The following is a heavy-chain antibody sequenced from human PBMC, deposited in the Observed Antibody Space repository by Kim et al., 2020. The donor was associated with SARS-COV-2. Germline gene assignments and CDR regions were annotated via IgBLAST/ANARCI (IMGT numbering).Heavy chain of an antibody. CDR3: ARLQTGATGTTRAFDI. Sequence: GGSLRLSCAASGFTFSSHSMNWVRQAPGKGLEWVSSVSSSSTYIYSADSVKGRVTISRDNAKNSLYLQMNSLRAEDTAGYHCARLQTGATGTTRAFDIWG. CDR1: GFTFSSHS. V-gene: IGHV3-21*01. J-gene: IGHJ3*02. D-gene: IGHD1-1*01. CDR2: VSSSSTYI.